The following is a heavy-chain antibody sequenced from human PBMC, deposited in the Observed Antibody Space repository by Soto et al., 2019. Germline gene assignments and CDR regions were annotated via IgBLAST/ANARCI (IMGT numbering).Heavy chain of an antibody. Sequence: EVQLLESGGGLIQPGGSLRLSCAASGFSITSYAMSWVRQAPGKGLEWVSTISGNGANIFYGDSVKGRFTISRDTSEKTVYLQMNSLRAEEDTAVYDCAKKMSGSYTYFDYWGQGTLVTVSS. V-gene: IGHV3-23*01. D-gene: IGHD1-26*01. CDR2: ISGNGANI. CDR1: GFSITSYA. CDR3: AKKMSGSYTYFDY. J-gene: IGHJ4*02.